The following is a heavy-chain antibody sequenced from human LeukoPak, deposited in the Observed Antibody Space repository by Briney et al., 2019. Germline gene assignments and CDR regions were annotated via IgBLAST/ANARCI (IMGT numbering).Heavy chain of an antibody. CDR3: ARDESVDYDILTGYYTWFDP. Sequence: ASVKVSCKASGYTFTSYYMHWVRQAPGQGLEWMGWINPNSGGTNYAQKFQGRVTMTRDTSISTAYMELSRLRSDDTAVYYWARDESVDYDILTGYYTWFDPWGQGTLVTVSS. V-gene: IGHV1-2*02. D-gene: IGHD3-9*01. CDR1: GYTFTSYY. J-gene: IGHJ5*02. CDR2: INPNSGGT.